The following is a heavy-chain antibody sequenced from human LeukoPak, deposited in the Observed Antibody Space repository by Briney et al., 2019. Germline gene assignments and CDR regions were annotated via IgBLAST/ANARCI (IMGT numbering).Heavy chain of an antibody. CDR3: ARDQEGYGIDI. CDR1: GGSISSYY. V-gene: IGHV4-59*01. J-gene: IGHJ3*02. Sequence: PSETLSLTCTVSGGSISSYYWSWIRQPPGKGLEWLGYIYYSGGTTYRPSLQSRGTMSVDTSKNQFSLQLRSVAAADTAVYYCARDQEGYGIDIWGQGTMVSVCS. CDR2: IYYSGGT. D-gene: IGHD5-18*01.